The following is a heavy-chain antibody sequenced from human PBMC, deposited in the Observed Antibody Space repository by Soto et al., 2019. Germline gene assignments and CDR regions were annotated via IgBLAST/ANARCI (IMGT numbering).Heavy chain of an antibody. V-gene: IGHV4-59*01. CDR3: ARGTRATQYYYYFYGMDV. J-gene: IGHJ6*02. CDR2: ISYSGST. CDR1: GGSISTYY. Sequence: TLSLTCTVSGGSISTYYWTWIRQPPGKGLEWIGYISYSGSTNYNPSLKSRLTISLNTSKKHFSLKLSSVTAADTAVYYCARGTRATQYYYYFYGMDVWGQGTTVTVSS.